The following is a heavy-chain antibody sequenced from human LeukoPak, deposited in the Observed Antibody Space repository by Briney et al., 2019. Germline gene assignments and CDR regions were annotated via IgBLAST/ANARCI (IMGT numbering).Heavy chain of an antibody. CDR1: GFTVSSNY. J-gene: IGHJ4*02. CDR3: ASGDYYDSSGYPVDY. Sequence: PGGSLRLSCAASGFTVSSNYMSWVRQAPGKGLEWVSVIYSGGSTYYADSVKGRFTISRDNSKNTLYLQMNSLRAEDTAVYYCASGDYYDSSGYPVDYWGQGTLVTVSS. D-gene: IGHD3-22*01. V-gene: IGHV3-53*01. CDR2: IYSGGST.